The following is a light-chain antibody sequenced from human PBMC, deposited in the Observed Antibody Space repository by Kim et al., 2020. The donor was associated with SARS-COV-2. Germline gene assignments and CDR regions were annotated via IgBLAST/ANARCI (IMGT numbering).Light chain of an antibody. CDR2: SND. V-gene: IGLV1-44*01. Sequence: GQRVTIYCAGSRSNIGSNVVKWYQQLPGTAPKILIYSNDYRPSGVPDRFSGSKSGTSASLDISGLQSEDEADYYCAAWDDSLNGAVFGGGTQLTVL. J-gene: IGLJ3*02. CDR1: RSNIGSNV. CDR3: AAWDDSLNGAV.